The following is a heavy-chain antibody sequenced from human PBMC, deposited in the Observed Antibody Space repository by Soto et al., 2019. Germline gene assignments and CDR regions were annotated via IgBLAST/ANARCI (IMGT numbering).Heavy chain of an antibody. D-gene: IGHD2-2*01. CDR2: VGWNGGDI. CDR3: AKDRAVVVPVSTSYFHYYGLDV. J-gene: IGHJ6*02. Sequence: VQLVESGGGLVQPGGSLRLSCAASGFTLDDYTTHWVRQAPGKGLEWVAGVGWNGGDIVYADSVKGRFTVSRDNTKNSLYLEMNSLRTEDTAIYYCAKDRAVVVPVSTSYFHYYGLDVWGQGTTVTVS. V-gene: IGHV3-9*01. CDR1: GFTLDDYT.